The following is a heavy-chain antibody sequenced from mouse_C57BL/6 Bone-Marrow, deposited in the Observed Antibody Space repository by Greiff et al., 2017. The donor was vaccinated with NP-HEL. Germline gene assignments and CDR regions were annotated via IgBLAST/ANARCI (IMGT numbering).Heavy chain of an antibody. CDR1: GFTFTDYY. D-gene: IGHD1-1*01. J-gene: IGHJ1*03. CDR3: ARYTYYGSSYWYFDV. Sequence: EVQVVESGGGLVQPGGSLSLSCAASGFTFTDYYMSWVRQPPGKALEWLGFIRNKANGYTPAYSASVKGRFTISRDNSQSILYLQMNALRAEDSATYYCARYTYYGSSYWYFDVWGTGTTVTVSS. CDR2: IRNKANGYTP. V-gene: IGHV7-3*01.